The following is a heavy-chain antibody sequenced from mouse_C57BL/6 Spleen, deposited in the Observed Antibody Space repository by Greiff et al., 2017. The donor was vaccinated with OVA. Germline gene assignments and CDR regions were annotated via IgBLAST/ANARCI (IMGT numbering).Heavy chain of an antibody. D-gene: IGHD2-2*01. J-gene: IGHJ4*01. CDR2: ISYSGST. CDR1: GYSITSGYD. Sequence: EVKLMESGPGMVKPSQSLSLTCTVTGYSITSGYDWHWIRHFPGNKLEWMGYISYSGSTNYNPSLKSRISITHDTSKNHFFLKLNSVTTEDTATYYCARDHGYEGDYAMDYWGQGTSVTVSS. V-gene: IGHV3-1*01. CDR3: ARDHGYEGDYAMDY.